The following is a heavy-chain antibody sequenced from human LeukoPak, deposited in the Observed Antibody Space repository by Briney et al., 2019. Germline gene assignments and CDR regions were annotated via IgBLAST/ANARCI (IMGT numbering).Heavy chain of an antibody. CDR3: ARGATRLD. D-gene: IGHD1-26*01. Sequence: GGSLRLSCAASGFTFSSYAMHWVRQAPGKGLEYVSAISSNGGSTYYANSVKGRFTISRDNSKNTLYLQMGSLRAEDMAVYYCARGATRLDWGQGTLVTVSS. J-gene: IGHJ4*02. CDR2: ISSNGGST. V-gene: IGHV3-64*01. CDR1: GFTFSSYA.